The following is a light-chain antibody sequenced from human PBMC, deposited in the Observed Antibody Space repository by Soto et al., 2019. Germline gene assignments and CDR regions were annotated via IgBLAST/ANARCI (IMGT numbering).Light chain of an antibody. CDR2: DAS. J-gene: IGKJ2*01. CDR3: QQYSAYPYT. CDR1: QSVSGW. Sequence: DIQMTQSPSTLSASVVDTVTVTFRASQSVSGWLAWYQQKPGEAPKLLIYDASSLEGGVPSRFSGSGSGTEFTLTISSLQADDFATYYCQQYSAYPYTFGQGTKVDIK. V-gene: IGKV1-5*01.